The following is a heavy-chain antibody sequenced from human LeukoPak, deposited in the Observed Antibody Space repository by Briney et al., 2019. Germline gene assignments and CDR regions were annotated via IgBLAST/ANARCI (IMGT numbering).Heavy chain of an antibody. D-gene: IGHD2-15*01. CDR2: INPSGGVT. V-gene: IGHV1-2*02. CDR1: GYTFTGYY. J-gene: IGHJ4*02. CDR3: ARRYCSGVSCYPDY. Sequence: ASVKVSCKASGYTFTGYYMHWVRQAPGQGLEWMGWINPSGGVTKYAQKFQGGVTMARDTSISTAYVELSRLTSDDTAVYFCARRYCSGVSCYPDYWGQGTLVTVSS.